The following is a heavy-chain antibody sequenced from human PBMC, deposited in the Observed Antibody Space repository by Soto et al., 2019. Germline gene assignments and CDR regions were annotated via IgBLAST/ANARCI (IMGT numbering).Heavy chain of an antibody. V-gene: IGHV4-34*01. CDR3: ARGPRDVLLWFGESPPTPYYYYYGMDV. J-gene: IGHJ6*02. Sequence: PSETLSLTCAVYGGSFSCYNWSWMRQAPGKELEWSGEMHRTGSTNYNPSLKSRVTISVDTSKNQFSLKLSSVAAADRAVYYCARGPRDVLLWFGESPPTPYYYYYGMDVWGQGTTVTV. D-gene: IGHD3-10*01. CDR2: MHRTGST. CDR1: GGSFSCYN.